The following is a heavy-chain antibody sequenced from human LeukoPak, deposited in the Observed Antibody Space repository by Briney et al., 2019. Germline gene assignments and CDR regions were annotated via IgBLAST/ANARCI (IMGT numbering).Heavy chain of an antibody. D-gene: IGHD3-9*01. V-gene: IGHV4-31*03. CDR3: ARSPRYYDILTGYYPYYFDY. CDR1: GGSISSGGYY. Sequence: PSETLSLTCTVSGGSISSGGYYWSWIRQHPGKGLEWIGYIYYSGSTYYNPSLKSRVTISVDTSKNQFSLKLSSVTAADTAVHYCARSPRYYDILTGYYPYYFDYWGQGTLVTVSS. CDR2: IYYSGST. J-gene: IGHJ4*02.